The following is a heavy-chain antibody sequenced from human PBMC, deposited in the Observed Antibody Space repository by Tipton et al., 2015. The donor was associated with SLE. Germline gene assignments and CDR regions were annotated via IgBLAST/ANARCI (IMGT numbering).Heavy chain of an antibody. CDR1: GATLRSDTDY. D-gene: IGHD3-9*01. CDR2: ITFSWDT. CDR3: AGHDYDIDYFQF. J-gene: IGHJ4*02. V-gene: IGHV4-39*01. Sequence: TLSLTCTVSGATLRSDTDYWGWIRQPPGKGLEWIGGITFSWDTSYTPSYTPSLRSRVTTSADTSKNQFSLKLSAVTASDTAVYFCAGHDYDIDYFQFWGQGTLVTVSS.